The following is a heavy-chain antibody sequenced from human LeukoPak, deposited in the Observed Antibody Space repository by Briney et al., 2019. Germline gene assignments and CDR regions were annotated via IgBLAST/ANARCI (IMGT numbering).Heavy chain of an antibody. V-gene: IGHV3-23*01. J-gene: IGHJ4*02. Sequence: GGSLRLSCAASAFTFSSYAMSWVRQAPGKGLEWVSAISGSGGSTYYADSVKGRFTISRDNSKNTLYLQMNSLRAEDTAVYYCAKVRGSSWYYSDWGQGTLVTVSS. CDR1: AFTFSSYA. D-gene: IGHD6-13*01. CDR3: AKVRGSSWYYSD. CDR2: ISGSGGST.